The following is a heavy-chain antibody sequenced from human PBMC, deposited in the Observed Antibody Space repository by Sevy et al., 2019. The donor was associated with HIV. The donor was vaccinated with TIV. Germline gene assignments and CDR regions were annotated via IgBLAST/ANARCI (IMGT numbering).Heavy chain of an antibody. J-gene: IGHJ5*02. Sequence: ASVKVSCKASGGTFNRYAISWVRQAPGHGLEWLGGIIPIFGTTNYARKFQGRVTITADESTSTAYMEVSSLRSEDTAVYYCARLTVAGLGGWFDPWGHGTLVTVS. CDR3: ARLTVAGLGGWFDP. V-gene: IGHV1-69*13. CDR2: IIPIFGTT. CDR1: GGTFNRYA. D-gene: IGHD6-19*01.